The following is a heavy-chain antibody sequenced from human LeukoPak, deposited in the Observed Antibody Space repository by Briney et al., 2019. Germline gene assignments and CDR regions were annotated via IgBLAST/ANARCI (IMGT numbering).Heavy chain of an antibody. CDR3: ARGHSSSPNWFDP. CDR1: GFAFSSYW. D-gene: IGHD6-13*01. V-gene: IGHV3-7*04. CDR2: IKQDGSEK. Sequence: PGGSLRLSCAASGFAFSSYWMSWVRQAPGKGLEWVGSIKQDGSEKYYVDSVKGRFTISRDNVKNSLYLQMNSLRAEDTAVYYCARGHSSSPNWFDPWGQGTLVTVSS. J-gene: IGHJ5*02.